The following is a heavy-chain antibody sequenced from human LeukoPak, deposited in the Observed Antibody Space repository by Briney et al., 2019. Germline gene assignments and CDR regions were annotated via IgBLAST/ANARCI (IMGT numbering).Heavy chain of an antibody. CDR3: ARDPFMTGWELLPFDY. CDR1: GFTFRNYA. CDR2: IKKDGNEK. Sequence: PGGSLRLSCTASGFTFRNYAMHWLRQAPGKGLEWVANIKKDGNEKYYVDSVKGRFTVSRDNAKNSLYLQMNSLRAEDTAVYYCARDPFMTGWELLPFDYWGQGTLVTVSS. D-gene: IGHD1-26*01. J-gene: IGHJ4*02. V-gene: IGHV3-7*01.